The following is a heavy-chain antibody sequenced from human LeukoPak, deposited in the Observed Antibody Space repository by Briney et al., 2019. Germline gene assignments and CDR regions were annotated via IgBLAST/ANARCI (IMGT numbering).Heavy chain of an antibody. Sequence: PGGSLRLSCAASGFTFSSYSMNWVRQAPGKGLEWVSYISSSSSTIYYADSVKGRFTISRDNAKNSLYPQMNSLRDEDTAVYYCARDRRETLNFHFDYWGQGTLVTVSS. CDR3: ARDRRETLNFHFDY. D-gene: IGHD1-1*01. J-gene: IGHJ4*02. CDR1: GFTFSSYS. V-gene: IGHV3-48*02. CDR2: ISSSSSTI.